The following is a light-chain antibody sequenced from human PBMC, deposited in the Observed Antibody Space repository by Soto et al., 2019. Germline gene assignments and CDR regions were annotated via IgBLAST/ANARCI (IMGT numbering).Light chain of an antibody. Sequence: SYELTQPPSVSVAPGKTARITCGGTNIGSKSVHWYQQKPGQAPVLVIYYDSDRPSGIPERFSGSNSGNTATLTISRVEAGDEADYYCQVWDSSSDHPRVVFGGGTQLTVL. CDR3: QVWDSSSDHPRVV. CDR1: NIGSKS. V-gene: IGLV3-21*04. CDR2: YDS. J-gene: IGLJ2*01.